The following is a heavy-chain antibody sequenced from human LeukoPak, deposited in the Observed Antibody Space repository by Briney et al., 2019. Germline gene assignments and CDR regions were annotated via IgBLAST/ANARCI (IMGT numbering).Heavy chain of an antibody. D-gene: IGHD6-13*01. V-gene: IGHV1-18*01. J-gene: IGHJ3*02. CDR3: ARETIAAAGTVAFDI. CDR2: ISAYNGNT. Sequence: GASVTVSCKASGGTFSSYAISWVRQAPGQGLEWMGWISAYNGNTNYAQKLQGRVTMTTDTSTSTAYMELRSLRSDDTAVYYCARETIAAAGTVAFDIWGQGTMVTVSS. CDR1: GGTFSSYA.